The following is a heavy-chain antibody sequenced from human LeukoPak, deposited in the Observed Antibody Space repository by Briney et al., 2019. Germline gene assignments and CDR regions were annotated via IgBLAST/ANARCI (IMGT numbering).Heavy chain of an antibody. V-gene: IGHV1-2*02. CDR3: ARELESVYSYGTDAFDI. CDR2: INPNSGGT. Sequence: RASVKVSCKASGYTFTGYYMHWVRQAPGQGLEWMGWINPNSGGTNYAQKFQGRVTMTRDTSISTAYMELSRLRSDDTAVYYCARELESVYSYGTDAFDIWGQGTMVTVSS. D-gene: IGHD5-18*01. J-gene: IGHJ3*02. CDR1: GYTFTGYY.